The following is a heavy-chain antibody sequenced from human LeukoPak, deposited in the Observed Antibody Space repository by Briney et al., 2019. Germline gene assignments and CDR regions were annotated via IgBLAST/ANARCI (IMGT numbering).Heavy chain of an antibody. CDR3: AREFYSGSYPPHYFDY. J-gene: IGHJ4*02. CDR2: IYYSGST. CDR1: GGSISSGGYY. V-gene: IGHV4-31*03. Sequence: SQTLSLTCTVSGGSISSGGYYWSWIRQHPGKGLEWIGYIYYSGSTYYNPSLKSRVTISVDTSKNQFSLKLSSVTAADTAVYYCAREFYSGSYPPHYFDYWGQGTLVTVSS. D-gene: IGHD1-26*01.